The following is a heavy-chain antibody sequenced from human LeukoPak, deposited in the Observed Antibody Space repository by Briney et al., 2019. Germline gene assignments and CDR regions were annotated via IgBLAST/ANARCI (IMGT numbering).Heavy chain of an antibody. J-gene: IGHJ6*03. V-gene: IGHV3-30*02. CDR3: AKDRAVAHGYYMDV. Sequence: GGSLRLSCAASGFTFSSYGMHWVRQAPGKGLEWVAFIRYDGSNKYYADSVKGRFTISRDNSKKTLYLQMNSLRAEDTAVYYCAKDRAVAHGYYMDVWGKGTTVTISS. CDR1: GFTFSSYG. D-gene: IGHD6-19*01. CDR2: IRYDGSNK.